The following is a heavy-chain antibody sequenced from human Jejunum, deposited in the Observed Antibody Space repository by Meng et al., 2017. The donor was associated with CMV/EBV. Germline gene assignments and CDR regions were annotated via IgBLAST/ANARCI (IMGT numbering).Heavy chain of an antibody. J-gene: IGHJ4*02. CDR1: GFTFSTYA. CDR3: ARAGDFDWLLLVY. Sequence: AAAGFTFSTYAMHWVRQAPGKGLEWVALISYDGNNQFYADSVKGRFTISRDNSKKTLYLQMNSPRADDTAVYYCARAGDFDWLLLVYWGQGTLVTVSS. V-gene: IGHV3-30*04. CDR2: ISYDGNNQ. D-gene: IGHD3-9*01.